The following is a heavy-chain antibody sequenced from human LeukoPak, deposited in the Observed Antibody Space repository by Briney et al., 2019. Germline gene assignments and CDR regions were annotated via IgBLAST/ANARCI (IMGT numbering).Heavy chain of an antibody. V-gene: IGHV1-2*02. CDR3: AILGLVGSFRGHGLDI. Sequence: ASVKVSCKASGYTFTDYYIHWVRQAPGQGLEWMGWINPNSGGTNYAQKFQGRVTMTRDSSISTVYMELTRLTSDDMAVYYCAILGLVGSFRGHGLDIWGQGTMVTVSS. D-gene: IGHD2-8*02. CDR1: GYTFTDYY. CDR2: INPNSGGT. J-gene: IGHJ3*02.